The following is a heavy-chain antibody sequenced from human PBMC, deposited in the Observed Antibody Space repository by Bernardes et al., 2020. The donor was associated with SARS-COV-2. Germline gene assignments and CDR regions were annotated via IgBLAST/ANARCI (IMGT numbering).Heavy chain of an antibody. CDR3: AHRRPSTWEGDWFDP. CDR2: IYSDDDK. CDR1: GGSISSSSYY. J-gene: IGHJ5*02. D-gene: IGHD6-13*01. Sequence: TLSLTCTVSGGSISSSSYYWGWLLQPPGKALEWLALIYSDDDKRYSPTLKSRLTVTKDTSKNQVVLTLTNVDPLDTATYYCAHRRPSTWEGDWFDPWGQGTLVTVSS. V-gene: IGHV2-5*02.